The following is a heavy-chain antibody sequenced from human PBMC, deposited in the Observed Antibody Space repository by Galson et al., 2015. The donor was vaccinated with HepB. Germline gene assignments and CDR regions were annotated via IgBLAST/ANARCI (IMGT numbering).Heavy chain of an antibody. Sequence: QSGAEVKKPGESLKISCKGSGYSFTSYWIGWVRQMPGKGLEWMGIIYPGDSDTRYSPSFQGQVTISADKSISTAYLQWSSLKASDTAMYYCARPPLGYCSSTSCPPWGAFDYWGQGTLVTVSS. CDR2: IYPGDSDT. V-gene: IGHV5-51*01. J-gene: IGHJ4*02. CDR1: GYSFTSYW. D-gene: IGHD2-2*01. CDR3: ARPPLGYCSSTSCPPWGAFDY.